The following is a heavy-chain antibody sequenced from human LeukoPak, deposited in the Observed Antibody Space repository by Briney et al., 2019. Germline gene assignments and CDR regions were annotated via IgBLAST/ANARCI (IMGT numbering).Heavy chain of an antibody. J-gene: IGHJ4*02. CDR3: AKDLGFGELGLDY. CDR2: ISGSGGST. V-gene: IGHV3-23*01. CDR1: GFTFSSYA. D-gene: IGHD3-10*01. Sequence: PGGCLRLSCAASGFTFSSYAMSWVRQAPGKGREWGSAISGSGGSTYCADSAKGRFTFPRDNSKHTLYLQMNSLSAEDTAVYYCAKDLGFGELGLDYWGQGTLVTVSS.